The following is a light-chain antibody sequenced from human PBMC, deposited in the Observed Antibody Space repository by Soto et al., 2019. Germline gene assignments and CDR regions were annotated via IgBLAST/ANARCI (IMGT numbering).Light chain of an antibody. CDR3: QQYESLPLT. Sequence: DIQLTQSPSVLSASVGDTVTITCRASQALSNYLIWYQQKPGKAPKLLIYDASDLETGVPSRFSGSGSGTGFTFTISSLQPEDFATYYCQQYESLPLTFGQGTRLEIK. J-gene: IGKJ5*01. V-gene: IGKV1-33*01. CDR1: QALSNY. CDR2: DAS.